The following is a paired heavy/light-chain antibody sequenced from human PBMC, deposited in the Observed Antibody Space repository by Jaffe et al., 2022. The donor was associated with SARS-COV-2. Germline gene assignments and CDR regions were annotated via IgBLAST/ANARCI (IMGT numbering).Light chain of an antibody. CDR1: QDITNF. CDR3: QQWDLFPVT. V-gene: IGKV1-33*01. J-gene: IGKJ4*01. CDR2: DAS. Sequence: DIQMTQSPSSLSASVGDRVTITCQASQDITNFLNWYQQKPGKAPKVLIYDASNLETGVPSRFSGSGSGTNFTFTISSLQPEDFATYYCQQWDLFPVTFGGGTRVE.
Heavy chain of an antibody. CDR3: ARLTTTSGSYFTDWPHYFDY. Sequence: QVQLQESGPGLVKPSETLSLTCSVSGGSMNSYFWSWIRQPPGKGLEWVGHIYYNGNTNYNRSLKTRVSISLDTSEKQFSLRLNSVTAADTAVYFCARLTTTSGSYFTDWPHYFDYWGQGIPVTVSS. D-gene: IGHD3-10*01. V-gene: IGHV4-59*01. CDR1: GGSMNSYF. J-gene: IGHJ4*02. CDR2: IYYNGNT.